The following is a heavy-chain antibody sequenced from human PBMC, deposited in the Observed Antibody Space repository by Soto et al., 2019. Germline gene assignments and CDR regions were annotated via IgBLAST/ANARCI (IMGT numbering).Heavy chain of an antibody. J-gene: IGHJ4*02. CDR3: ARAMRGLRPLDY. V-gene: IGHV3-64*01. CDR1: GFTFSSYS. D-gene: IGHD5-12*01. CDR2: ISSNGGST. Sequence: GGSLRLSCAASGFTFSSYSMHWVRQAPGKGLEYVSAISSNGGSTYYANSVKGRFTISRDNSKNTLYLQMGSLRAEDMAVYYCARAMRGLRPLDYWGQGTLVTVSS.